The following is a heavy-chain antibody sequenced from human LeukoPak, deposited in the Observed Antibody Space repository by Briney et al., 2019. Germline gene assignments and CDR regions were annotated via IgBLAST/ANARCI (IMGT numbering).Heavy chain of an antibody. CDR2: IKQDGSEK. D-gene: IGHD6-19*01. CDR1: GFTFISYW. J-gene: IGHJ5*02. CDR3: AREGENGWYSGWFDP. Sequence: GGSLRLSCAPSGFTFISYWMSWVRQAPGKGLEWVANIKQDGSEKYYVDSVKGRFTISRDNAENLLYLEMNSPRAEDTAVYYCAREGENGWYSGWFDPWGQGILVTVSS. V-gene: IGHV3-7*01.